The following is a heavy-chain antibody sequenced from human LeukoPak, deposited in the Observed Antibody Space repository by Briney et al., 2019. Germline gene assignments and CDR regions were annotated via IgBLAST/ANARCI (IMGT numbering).Heavy chain of an antibody. D-gene: IGHD3-3*01. J-gene: IGHJ4*02. CDR2: IKSKTDGGTT. Sequence: GGSLRLSCAASGFTFSNAWMSWVRQAPGKGLEWVGRIKSKTDGGTTDYAAPVKGRFTISRDDSKNTLYLQMNSLKTEDTAVYYCARYDFWSGYHEYYFDYWGQGTLVTVSS. V-gene: IGHV3-15*01. CDR1: GFTFSNAW. CDR3: ARYDFWSGYHEYYFDY.